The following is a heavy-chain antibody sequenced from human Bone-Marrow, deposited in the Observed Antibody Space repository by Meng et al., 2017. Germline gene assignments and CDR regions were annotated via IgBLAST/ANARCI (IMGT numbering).Heavy chain of an antibody. D-gene: IGHD4/OR15-4a*01. CDR2: IYSGGST. V-gene: IGHV3-53*05. Sequence: GGSLRLSCAASGFTVSSNYMSWVRQAPGKGLEWVSVIYSGGSTYYADSVKGRFTISRDNSKNTLYLQMNSLRAEDTAVYYCARDYTSLNNAFDIWGQGTMVTVSS. J-gene: IGHJ3*02. CDR1: GFTVSSNY. CDR3: ARDYTSLNNAFDI.